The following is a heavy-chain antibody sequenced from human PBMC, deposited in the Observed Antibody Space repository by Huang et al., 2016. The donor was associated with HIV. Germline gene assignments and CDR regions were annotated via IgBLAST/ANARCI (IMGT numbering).Heavy chain of an antibody. Sequence: QVQLVQSGAEVKKPGASVKVSCKASGYIFTSYAIHWVRQAPGQGLEWMGWMNGGNGKTEYSQKFQGRVTITRESSASTAYMELSSLRSEDTAVYYCAKDRKRYDFWSGYLGHWGQGTLVTVSS. CDR2: MNGGNGKT. CDR1: GYIFTSYA. J-gene: IGHJ4*02. V-gene: IGHV1-3*01. CDR3: AKDRKRYDFWSGYLGH. D-gene: IGHD3-3*01.